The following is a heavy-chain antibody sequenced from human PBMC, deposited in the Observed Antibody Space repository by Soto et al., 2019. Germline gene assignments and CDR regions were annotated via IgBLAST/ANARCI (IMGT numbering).Heavy chain of an antibody. CDR3: AGGRVTVVRGVMNWFDP. Sequence: QVQLQQWGAGLLKSSETLSLTCAVYGGSFSGYYWNWLRQPPGEGLEWIGKIDQSGSTNYNPSVKSRVTMSVDTSRSQFSLKLTSVTAMDTAVYYCAGGRVTVVRGVMNWFDPWGQGTLVTVSS. D-gene: IGHD3-10*01. J-gene: IGHJ5*02. V-gene: IGHV4-34*01. CDR2: IDQSGST. CDR1: GGSFSGYY.